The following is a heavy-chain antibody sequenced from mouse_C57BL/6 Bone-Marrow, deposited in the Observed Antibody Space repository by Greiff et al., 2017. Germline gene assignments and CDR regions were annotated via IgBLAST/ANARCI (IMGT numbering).Heavy chain of an antibody. J-gene: IGHJ4*01. V-gene: IGHV14-2*01. D-gene: IGHD2-10*02. CDR3: AHSRMGKSDYYAMDY. CDR1: GFNFKDYY. CDR2: IDPEDGET. Sequence: EVQLQESGAELVKPGASVKLSCTASGFNFKDYYMHWVKQRTEQGLEWIGRIDPEDGETKYAPKFQGKATITADTSSNTAYLQLSSLTSEDTAVYDGAHSRMGKSDYYAMDYWGQGTSVTVAS.